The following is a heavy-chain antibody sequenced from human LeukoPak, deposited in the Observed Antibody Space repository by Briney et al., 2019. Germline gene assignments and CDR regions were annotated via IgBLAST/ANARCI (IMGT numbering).Heavy chain of an antibody. CDR1: GGSISSYY. Sequence: SETLSLTCTVSGGSISSYYWSWIRQPPGKGLEWIGYIYCSGSTNYNPSLKSRVTISVDTSKNQFSLKLSSVTAADTAVYYCARHGPYDYFDYWGQGTVVTVSS. CDR2: IYCSGST. V-gene: IGHV4-59*08. CDR3: ARHGPYDYFDY. J-gene: IGHJ4*02.